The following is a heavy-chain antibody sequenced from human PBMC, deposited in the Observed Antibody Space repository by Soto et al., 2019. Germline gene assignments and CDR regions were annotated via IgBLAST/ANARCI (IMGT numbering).Heavy chain of an antibody. D-gene: IGHD1-26*01. Sequence: EVQLVESGGGLVQPGGSLRLSCAASGFTFSSYSMNWVRQAPGKGLEWVSYISSSSSTIYYADSVKGRFTISRDNAKNSRYLQMNSLRDEDTAVYYCASSGSSTLAAYWGQGTLVTVSS. CDR2: ISSSSSTI. CDR1: GFTFSSYS. CDR3: ASSGSSTLAAY. V-gene: IGHV3-48*02. J-gene: IGHJ4*02.